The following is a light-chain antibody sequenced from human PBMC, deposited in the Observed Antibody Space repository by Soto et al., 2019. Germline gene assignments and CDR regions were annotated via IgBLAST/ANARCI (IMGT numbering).Light chain of an antibody. CDR2: DTS. V-gene: IGKV3-15*01. CDR3: QRYNNWPLT. CDR1: QGIGDT. J-gene: IGKJ4*01. Sequence: EVVMRQSPATLSLSPGEGATLSCGASQGIGDTLAWYQHKPGQTPSLPIYDTSTWATGVPASFIGSRTGTAFTLTINSRQSQDSAVYYCQRYNNWPLTFGGGTNVESK.